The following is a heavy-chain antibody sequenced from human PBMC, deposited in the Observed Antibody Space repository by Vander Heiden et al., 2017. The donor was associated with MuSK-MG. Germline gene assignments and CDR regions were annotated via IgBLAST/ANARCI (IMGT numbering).Heavy chain of an antibody. V-gene: IGHV3-30*18. CDR3: AKEGRYFDGLSTRRHYYYYYYMDV. Sequence: QVQLVESGGGVVQPRWSLRPSCSASAFTFRSSGLPWVSQARGKGLGGVAVIAKDGRNKYYADAGKGRFTISRDNAKNTLYLQMNSLRAEDTAVYYCAKEGRYFDGLSTRRHYYYYYYMDVWGKGTTVTVSS. CDR2: IAKDGRNK. D-gene: IGHD3-9*01. CDR1: AFTFRSSG. J-gene: IGHJ6*03.